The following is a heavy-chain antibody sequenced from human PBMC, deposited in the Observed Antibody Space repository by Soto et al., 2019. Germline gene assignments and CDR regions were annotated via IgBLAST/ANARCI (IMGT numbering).Heavy chain of an antibody. Sequence: GKVYCKASGYTFTSYGIRWVRQAPGQGLEWMGWISAYNGNTNYAQKLQGRVTMTTDTSTSTAYMELRSLRSDDTAVYYCARGFPAALFLEWLFHYYLDYSGQGTLGAVSS. D-gene: IGHD3-3*01. CDR1: GYTFTSYG. V-gene: IGHV1-18*01. CDR3: ARGFPAALFLEWLFHYYLDY. J-gene: IGHJ4*02. CDR2: ISAYNGNT.